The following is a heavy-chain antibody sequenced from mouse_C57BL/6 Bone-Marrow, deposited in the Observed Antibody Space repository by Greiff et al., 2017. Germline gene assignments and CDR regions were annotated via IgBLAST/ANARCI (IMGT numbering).Heavy chain of an antibody. CDR1: GYSITSGYY. J-gene: IGHJ3*01. CDR2: ISYDGSN. Sequence: EVHLVESGPGLVKPSQSLSLTCSVTGYSITSGYYWNWIRQFPGNKLEWMGYISYDGSNNYNPSLKNLISITRDTSKNQFFLKLNSVTTEDTATXYCATSYDYKCALWGQGTLVSVSA. V-gene: IGHV3-6*01. D-gene: IGHD2-4*01. CDR3: ATSYDYKCAL.